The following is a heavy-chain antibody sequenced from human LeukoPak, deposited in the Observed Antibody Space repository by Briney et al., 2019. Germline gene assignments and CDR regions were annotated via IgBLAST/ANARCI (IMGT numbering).Heavy chain of an antibody. CDR3: AKVGPEWEPTSGFGFFDS. CDR2: MYPSGST. V-gene: IGHV4-4*02. J-gene: IGHJ4*02. D-gene: IGHD1-26*01. CDR1: GGSISSSNW. Sequence: SGTLSLTCAVSGGSISSSNWWSWARQPPGKGLEWIGEMYPSGSTNYNPSLKSRVTISIDKSKNQFSLKLTSVTAADTAVYYCAKVGPEWEPTSGFGFFDSWGQGALVTVSS.